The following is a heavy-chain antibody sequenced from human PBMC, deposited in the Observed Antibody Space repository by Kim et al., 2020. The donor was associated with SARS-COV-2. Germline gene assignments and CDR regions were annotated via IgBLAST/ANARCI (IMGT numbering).Heavy chain of an antibody. J-gene: IGHJ4*02. CDR3: ARVTTITAPFYDY. D-gene: IGHD4-4*01. V-gene: IGHV3-23*01. Sequence: CANSVKGRFTISRDNAKNALNLEMNSLRAEDTALYYCARVTTITAPFYDYWGRGTLVTVSS.